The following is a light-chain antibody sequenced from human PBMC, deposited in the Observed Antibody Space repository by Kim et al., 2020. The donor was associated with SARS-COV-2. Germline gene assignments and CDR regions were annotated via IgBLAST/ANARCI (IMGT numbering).Light chain of an antibody. CDR3: SSYASSSTLV. Sequence: GQSITISCTGTSSDVDGYNYVSWYQQHPGKAPKLMIYDVSKRPSGVSNRFSGSTSVNTASLTISGPQAEDEADYNCSSYASSSTLVFGGGTQLTVL. V-gene: IGLV2-14*04. CDR2: DVS. CDR1: SSDVDGYNY. J-gene: IGLJ2*01.